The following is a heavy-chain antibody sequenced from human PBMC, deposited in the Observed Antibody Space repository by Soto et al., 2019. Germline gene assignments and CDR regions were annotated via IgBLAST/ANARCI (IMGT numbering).Heavy chain of an antibody. CDR3: ATNPPWSAWTEDY. V-gene: IGHV5-10-1*01. CDR1: GYSFTSYW. D-gene: IGHD3-3*01. CDR2: IDPSDSYT. Sequence: GESLKISCKGSGYSFTSYWISWVRQMPGKGLEWMGRIDPSDSYTKYSPSFEGHVTISADKSISTAYLQWSSLKASDTAMYYCATNPPWSAWTEDYWGQGTLVTVSS. J-gene: IGHJ4*02.